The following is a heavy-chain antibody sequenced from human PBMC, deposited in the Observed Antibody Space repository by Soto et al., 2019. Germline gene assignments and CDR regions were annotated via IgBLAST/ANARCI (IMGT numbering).Heavy chain of an antibody. Sequence: QITLKESGPTLVKPTQTLTLTCTFSGFSLSTSGVGVGWIRQPPGKALEWLALIYWDDDKNYSPSLKNRLTITKDTSKNPVVLSMTNMDPVDTATYYCAHTPYYGTGSPFDYWGRGTLVTVSS. CDR3: AHTPYYGTGSPFDY. D-gene: IGHD3-10*01. CDR2: IYWDDDK. J-gene: IGHJ4*02. CDR1: GFSLSTSGVG. V-gene: IGHV2-5*02.